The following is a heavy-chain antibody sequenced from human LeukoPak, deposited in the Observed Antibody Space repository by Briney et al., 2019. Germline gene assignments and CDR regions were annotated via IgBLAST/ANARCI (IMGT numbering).Heavy chain of an antibody. CDR2: VTYNGATM. CDR1: GFTFSSYS. CDR3: ARDDSDRMTLYNWFDP. Sequence: PGGSLRLSCAASGFTFSSYSMNWVRRAPGKGLEWISYVTYNGATMYYADSVKGRFTASRDNGKNSLYLQMNSLRAEDTAVYYCARDDSDRMTLYNWFDPWGQGTLVTVSS. J-gene: IGHJ5*02. D-gene: IGHD2-15*01. V-gene: IGHV3-48*04.